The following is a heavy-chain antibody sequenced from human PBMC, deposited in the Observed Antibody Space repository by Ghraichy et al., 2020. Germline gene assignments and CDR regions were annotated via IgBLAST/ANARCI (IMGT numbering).Heavy chain of an antibody. CDR1: GFSLSTSGMC. V-gene: IGHV2-70*11. CDR2: IDWDDDK. D-gene: IGHD3-22*01. CDR3: ARVRTDYYDSSSYYCSYHYGMDV. Sequence: SGPTLVKPTQTLTLTCTFSGFSLSTSGMCVSWIRQPPGKALEWLARIDWDDDKYYSTSLKTRLPISKDTSKNQVVITMTNMDPVDTATYSCARVRTDYYDSSSYYCSYHYGMDVWGQGTTVTVSS. J-gene: IGHJ6*02.